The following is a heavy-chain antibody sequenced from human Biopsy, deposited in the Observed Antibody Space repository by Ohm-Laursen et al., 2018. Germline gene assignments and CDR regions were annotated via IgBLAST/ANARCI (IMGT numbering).Heavy chain of an antibody. D-gene: IGHD2/OR15-2a*01. CDR3: AREDYYTWFDP. Sequence: GTLSLTCTVSGGSINGGSYYWSWLPQPPGKGLEWIGYIYYSGNTHYNPSLKSRVTMSIDTSKNQFSLRLSSVTSADTAVYYCAREDYYTWFDPWGQGTLVTVSS. CDR2: IYYSGNT. J-gene: IGHJ5*02. V-gene: IGHV4-61*01. CDR1: GGSINGGSYY.